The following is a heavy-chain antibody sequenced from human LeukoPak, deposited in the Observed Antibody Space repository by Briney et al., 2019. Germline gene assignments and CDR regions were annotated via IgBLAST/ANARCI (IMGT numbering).Heavy chain of an antibody. CDR3: AILGAAYNWFDP. Sequence: ASVKVSCKASGYTFTSYGISWVRQAPGQGLEWMGWISAYNGNTNYAQKLQGRVTMTTDTSTSTAYMELRSLRPDDTAVYYCAILGAAYNWFDPWGQGTLVTVSS. D-gene: IGHD3-16*01. CDR2: ISAYNGNT. V-gene: IGHV1-18*01. CDR1: GYTFTSYG. J-gene: IGHJ5*02.